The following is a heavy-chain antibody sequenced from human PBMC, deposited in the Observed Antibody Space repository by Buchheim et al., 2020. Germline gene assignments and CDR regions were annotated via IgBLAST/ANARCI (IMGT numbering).Heavy chain of an antibody. CDR3: ARDGYYDLNWFDP. D-gene: IGHD2-2*03. CDR2: IWFDGRDQ. V-gene: IGHV3-33*01. Sequence: QAQLVASGGGVVQPGGSLRLSCAASGFALSSYGIHWVRQAPGKGLEWVTGIWFDGRDQYYADSVKGRFTISRDNSKNTLHLQMNSLRAEDTAVYYCARDGYYDLNWFDPWGQGTL. CDR1: GFALSSYG. J-gene: IGHJ5*02.